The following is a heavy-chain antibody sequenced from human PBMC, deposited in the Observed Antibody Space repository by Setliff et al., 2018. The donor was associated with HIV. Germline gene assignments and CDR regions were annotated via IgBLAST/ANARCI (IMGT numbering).Heavy chain of an antibody. V-gene: IGHV4-34*01. J-gene: IGHJ4*02. CDR2: IKHSGST. CDR1: GGSFSDYY. CDR3: ARYRRPPYYLDY. Sequence: NPSETLSLTCAVHGGSFSDYYWTWIRQPPGKGLEWIGEIKHSGSTNYNPSLKSRVTISVDTAKNQFSLKLTSVTAADTAVYYSARYRRPPYYLDYWGQGTLVTVSS. D-gene: IGHD3-16*02.